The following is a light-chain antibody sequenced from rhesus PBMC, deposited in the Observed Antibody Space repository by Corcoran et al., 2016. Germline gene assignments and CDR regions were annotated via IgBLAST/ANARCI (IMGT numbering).Light chain of an antibody. CDR1: QSLLDSEDGNTY. J-gene: IGKJ3*01. CDR2: EVS. CDR3: MQALEFPFT. Sequence: DIVMTQTPLSLPVTPGEPASISCRSSQSLLDSEDGNTYLDWYLQKPGQSPQLLIYEVSNRASGVPDRVRGSGSDTDFTLKISRVEAEDVGVYYCMQALEFPFTFGPGTKLDIK. V-gene: IGKV2-104*02.